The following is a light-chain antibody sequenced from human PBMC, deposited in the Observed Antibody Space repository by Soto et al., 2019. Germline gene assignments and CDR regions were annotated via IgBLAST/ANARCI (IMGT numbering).Light chain of an antibody. V-gene: IGKV3-15*01. CDR3: QQYSDWPRT. J-gene: IGKJ1*01. CDR1: ESVSTS. Sequence: EIVLTQSPATLSVSPGERATLSCRASESVSTSLAWYQQKPGRSPSLLIYGASNRATGLPARFSGSGSGTEFTLTISSLQSEDFAVYYCQQYSDWPRTFGQGTKLEIK. CDR2: GAS.